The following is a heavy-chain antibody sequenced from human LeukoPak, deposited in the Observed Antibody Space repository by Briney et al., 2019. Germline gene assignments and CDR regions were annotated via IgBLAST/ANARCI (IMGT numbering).Heavy chain of an antibody. D-gene: IGHD6-19*01. J-gene: IGHJ5*02. V-gene: IGHV1-69*13. Sequence: GASVKVSCKASGYTFTSYAISWVRQAPGQGLEWMGGIIPIFGTANYAQKFQGRVTITADESTSTAYMELSSLRSEDTAVYYCAREGASGWSPKLWPFDPWGQGTLVTVSS. CDR2: IIPIFGTA. CDR3: AREGASGWSPKLWPFDP. CDR1: GYTFTSYA.